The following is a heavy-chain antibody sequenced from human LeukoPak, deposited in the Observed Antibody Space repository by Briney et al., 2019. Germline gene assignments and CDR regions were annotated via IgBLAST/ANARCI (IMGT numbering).Heavy chain of an antibody. CDR2: IYHSGST. J-gene: IGHJ4*02. CDR1: GYSISSGYY. V-gene: IGHV4-38-2*01. Sequence: SETLSPTCAVSGYSISSGYYWGWIRQPPGKGLEWIGSIYHSGSTYYNPSLKSRVTISVDTSKNQFSLKLSSVTAADTAVYYCARRLTMVRGVDYWGQGTLVTVSS. CDR3: ARRLTMVRGVDY. D-gene: IGHD3-10*01.